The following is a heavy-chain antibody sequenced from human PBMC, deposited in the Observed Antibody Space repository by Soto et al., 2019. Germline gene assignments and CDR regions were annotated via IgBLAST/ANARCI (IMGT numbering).Heavy chain of an antibody. CDR3: ATERGLSYGLGRGHPFDP. CDR2: IIPMFGRP. V-gene: IGHV1-69*19. Sequence: QVHLVQSGAEVKKPGSSVTVSCKASGGTFSRYAIGWVRQVPGQGLEWMGGIIPMFGRPNYAQKFQDRVTIIADESTSTAYLELRSLRSEDTAIYYCATERGLSYGLGRGHPFDPWGQGTLVTVSS. J-gene: IGHJ5*02. D-gene: IGHD3-10*01. CDR1: GGTFSRYA.